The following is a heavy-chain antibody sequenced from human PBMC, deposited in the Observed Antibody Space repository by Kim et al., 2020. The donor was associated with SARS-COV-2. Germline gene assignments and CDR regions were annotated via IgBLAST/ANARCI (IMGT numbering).Heavy chain of an antibody. V-gene: IGHV3-74*01. J-gene: IGHJ6*02. CDR1: GFTVTDYW. D-gene: IGHD4-4*01. CDR3: TSDTVLYGLDV. Sequence: GGSLRLSCATSGFTVTDYWMHWVRQAPGKGLVWVSRIWSGGTGISYADSVKGRFTISRDNVNNTLYLQMYNLRAEDTALYYCTSDTVLYGLDVWGQGTPVTVSS. CDR2: IWSGGTGI.